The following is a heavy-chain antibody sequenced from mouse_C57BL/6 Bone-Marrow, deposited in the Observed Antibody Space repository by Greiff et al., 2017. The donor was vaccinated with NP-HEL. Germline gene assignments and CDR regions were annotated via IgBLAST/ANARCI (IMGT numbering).Heavy chain of an antibody. V-gene: IGHV1-18*01. D-gene: IGHD1-1*01. CDR2: INPNNGGT. CDR3: ARDYGSSYRYWYFDV. J-gene: IGHJ1*03. CDR1: GYTFTDYN. Sequence: EVKLQQSGPELVKPGASVKIPCKASGYTFTDYNMDWVKQSHGQSLEWIGDINPNNGGTIYNQKFKGKATLTVDKSSSTAYMELRSLTSEDTAVYYCARDYGSSYRYWYFDVWGTGTTVTVS.